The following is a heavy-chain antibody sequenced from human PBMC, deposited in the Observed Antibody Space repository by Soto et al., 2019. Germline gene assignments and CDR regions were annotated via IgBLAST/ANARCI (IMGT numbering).Heavy chain of an antibody. CDR1: GASLGSYS. J-gene: IGHJ6*02. Sequence: SGNLSLTCAVSGASLGSYSWSWSRQPPGKGLEWIGYVFYTGRANDNASLKSRVSISLDTSNYQFSLKLSSVTAADTAVYYCARDGDGRMTTNPYYYNGMDVWGPGTTVTVSS. D-gene: IGHD4-4*01. V-gene: IGHV4-59*01. CDR3: ARDGDGRMTTNPYYYNGMDV. CDR2: VFYTGRA.